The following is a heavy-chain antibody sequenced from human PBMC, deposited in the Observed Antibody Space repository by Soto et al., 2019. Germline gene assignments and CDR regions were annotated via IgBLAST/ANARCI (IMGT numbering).Heavy chain of an antibody. CDR1: GGTFSSYT. D-gene: IGHD3-10*01. V-gene: IGHV1-69*02. Sequence: QVQLVQSGAEVKKPGSSVTVSCKSSGGTFSSYTISWARQAPGQGLEWMGRIIPILGIANYAQKFQGRVTITADKATSTAYMELSSLESEDTAVDYCPVGVAMVWGVGAFLHWGQGTLVTVCS. J-gene: IGHJ1*01. CDR3: PVGVAMVWGVGAFLH. CDR2: IIPILGIA.